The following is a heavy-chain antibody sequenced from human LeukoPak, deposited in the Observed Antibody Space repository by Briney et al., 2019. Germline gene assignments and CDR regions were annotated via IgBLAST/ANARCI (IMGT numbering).Heavy chain of an antibody. V-gene: IGHV3-48*04. D-gene: IGHD3-3*01. CDR2: ISSSSSTI. Sequence: GSLRLSCAASGFTFSSYSMNWVRQAPGKGLEWVSYISSSSSTIYYADSVKGRFTISRDNAKNTLYLQMNSLRAEDTAVYYCASLPEKNNDFWSGYSVHYMDVWGKGTTVTVSS. CDR1: GFTFSSYS. CDR3: ASLPEKNNDFWSGYSVHYMDV. J-gene: IGHJ6*03.